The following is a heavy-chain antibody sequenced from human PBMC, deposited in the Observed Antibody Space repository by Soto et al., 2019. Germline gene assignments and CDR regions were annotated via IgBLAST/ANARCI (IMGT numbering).Heavy chain of an antibody. V-gene: IGHV3-30*03. CDR3: AMTSIAARPISDYYDYGMDV. J-gene: IGHJ6*02. D-gene: IGHD6-6*01. CDR1: GFTFSSYG. CDR2: ISYDGSNK. Sequence: QVQLVESGGGVVQPGRSLRLSCAASGFTFSSYGMHWVRQAPGKGLEWVAVISYDGSNKYYADSVKGRFTISRDNSKNTRYLQMNSLRAGDTAVYYCAMTSIAARPISDYYDYGMDVWGQGTTVSVSS.